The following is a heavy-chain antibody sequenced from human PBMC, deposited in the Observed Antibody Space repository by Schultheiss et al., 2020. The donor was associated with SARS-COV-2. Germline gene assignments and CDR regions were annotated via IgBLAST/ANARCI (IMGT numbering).Heavy chain of an antibody. V-gene: IGHV3-53*01. D-gene: IGHD3-9*01. CDR3: ARVGGPYFDLYGMDV. Sequence: GGSLRLSCAASGFTVSSNYMSWVRQAPGKGLEWVSVIYSGGSTYYADSVKGRFTISRDNTKKSLFLQMDNLRAEDTAVYYCARVGGPYFDLYGMDVWGQGTTVTVSS. J-gene: IGHJ6*02. CDR2: IYSGGST. CDR1: GFTVSSNY.